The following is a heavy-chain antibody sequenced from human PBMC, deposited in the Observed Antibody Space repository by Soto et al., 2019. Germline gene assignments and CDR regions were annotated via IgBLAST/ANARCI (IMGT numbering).Heavy chain of an antibody. J-gene: IGHJ5*02. CDR1: GGSISSSSYY. CDR2: IYYSGGT. V-gene: IGHV4-39*01. CDR3: ARLSMVRGFS. D-gene: IGHD3-10*01. Sequence: ASETLSLTCTVSGGSISSSSYYWGWIRQPPGKGLEWIGSIYYSGGTYYNPSLKSRVTISVDTSKNQFSLKLSSVTAADTAVYYCARLSMVRGFSWGQGTLVTVSS.